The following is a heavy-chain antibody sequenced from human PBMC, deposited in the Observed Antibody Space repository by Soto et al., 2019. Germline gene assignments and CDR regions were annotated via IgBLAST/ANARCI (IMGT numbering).Heavy chain of an antibody. Sequence: GGSLRLSCTASGFMFSSYTMNWVRQAPGKGLEWVSSVSFRGDIYYADSLEGRFTISRDDAKNSLYLQMNSLRAEDTAVYYCARGCSSASCYDDWGQRTLVPVSS. J-gene: IGHJ4*02. CDR3: ARGCSSASCYDD. CDR2: VSFRGDI. CDR1: GFMFSSYT. D-gene: IGHD2-2*01. V-gene: IGHV3-21*01.